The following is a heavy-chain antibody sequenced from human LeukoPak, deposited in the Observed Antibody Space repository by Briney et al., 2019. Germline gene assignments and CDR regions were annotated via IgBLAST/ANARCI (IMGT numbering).Heavy chain of an antibody. V-gene: IGHV3-9*01. J-gene: IGHJ4*02. CDR1: GFTFDDYA. CDR3: AKRLNYGSGSFDY. D-gene: IGHD3-10*01. CDR2: ISWNSDNI. Sequence: PGRSLRLSCAASGFTFDDYAMHWVRPAPGKGLEWVSGISWNSDNIDYADSVKGRFTISRDNAKSSLYLQMNSLRAEDTAVYYCAKRLNYGSGSFDYWGQGTLVTVSS.